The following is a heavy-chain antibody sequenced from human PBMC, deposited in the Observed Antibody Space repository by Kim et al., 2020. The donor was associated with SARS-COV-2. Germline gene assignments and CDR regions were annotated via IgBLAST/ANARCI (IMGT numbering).Heavy chain of an antibody. CDR3: ARDEFSWYAGVRHRYYGMDV. V-gene: IGHV7-4-1*02. J-gene: IGHJ6*02. CDR2: INTNTGNP. Sequence: ASVKVSCKASGYTFTSYAMNWVRQAPGQGLEWMGWINTNTGNPTYAQGFTGRFVFSLDTSVSTAYLQISSLKAEDTAVYYCARDEFSWYAGVRHRYYGMDVWGQGTTVTVSS. CDR1: GYTFTSYA. D-gene: IGHD6-13*01.